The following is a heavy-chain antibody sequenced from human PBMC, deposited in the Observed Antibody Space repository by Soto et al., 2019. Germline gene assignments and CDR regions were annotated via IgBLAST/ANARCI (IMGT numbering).Heavy chain of an antibody. J-gene: IGHJ4*02. Sequence: EVQLVESGGGLVQPGGSLRLSCAASGFTFSSYWMSWVRQAPRKGLEWVANIKQDGSEKYYVDSVKGRFTISSDNANNSPSLQMNRLRAADSAVYYCTRDLASTTIPNYWGQGTLVTVSS. CDR3: TRDLASTTIPNY. CDR2: IKQDGSEK. V-gene: IGHV3-7*04. D-gene: IGHD4-17*01. CDR1: GFTFSSYW.